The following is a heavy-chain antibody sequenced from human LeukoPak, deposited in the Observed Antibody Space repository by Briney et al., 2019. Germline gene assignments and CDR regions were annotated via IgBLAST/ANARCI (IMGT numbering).Heavy chain of an antibody. J-gene: IGHJ4*02. V-gene: IGHV4-59*12. CDR1: RYSISSGYY. CDR3: ARVAYSGYDYRGYFDY. CDR2: IYYSGSA. D-gene: IGHD5-12*01. Sequence: PSETLSLTCSVSRYSISSGYYWSWIRQPPGKGLEWIGYIYYSGSANYNPSLKSRVTISVDTSKNQFSLKLSSVTAADTAVFYCARVAYSGYDYRGYFDYWGQGTLVTVSS.